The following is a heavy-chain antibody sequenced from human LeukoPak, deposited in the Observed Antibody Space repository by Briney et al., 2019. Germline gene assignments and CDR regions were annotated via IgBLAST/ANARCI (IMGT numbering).Heavy chain of an antibody. CDR2: IWYDGSNK. J-gene: IGHJ4*02. D-gene: IGHD5-18*01. Sequence: GRSLRLSCAASGFTFSSYGMHWVRQAPGKGLEWVAVIWYDGSNKYYADSVKGRFTISRDSAKNSLYLQMNSLRDGDTAVYYCARMIDYNYGYAFDYWGQGTLVTVSS. CDR1: GFTFSSYG. CDR3: ARMIDYNYGYAFDY. V-gene: IGHV3-33*01.